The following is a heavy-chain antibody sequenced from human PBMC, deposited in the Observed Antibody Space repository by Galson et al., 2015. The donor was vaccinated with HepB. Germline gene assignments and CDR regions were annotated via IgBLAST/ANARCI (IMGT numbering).Heavy chain of an antibody. V-gene: IGHV3-11*01. CDR1: GFIFSDSY. Sequence: SLRLSCAASGFIFSDSYMSWIRQAPGKGLEWISYISNSGNTIYYADSVKGRFTISRDNARNSLYLQMKSLRADDTAVYYCAREGWLRAGYFDDWGQGTRVTVSS. J-gene: IGHJ4*02. CDR2: ISNSGNTI. CDR3: AREGWLRAGYFDD. D-gene: IGHD5-12*01.